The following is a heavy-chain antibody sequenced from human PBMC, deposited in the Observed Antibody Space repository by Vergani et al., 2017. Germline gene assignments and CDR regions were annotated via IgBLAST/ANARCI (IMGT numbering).Heavy chain of an antibody. D-gene: IGHD2-21*02. J-gene: IGHJ6*02. V-gene: IGHV4-39*01. CDR3: ARHLAYXGGDCYPYYYGMDV. Sequence: QLQLQESGPGLVKPSETLSLTCTVSGGSISSSSYYWGWIRQPPGKGLEWIGSIYYSGSTYYNPSLKSRVTISVDTSKNQFSLKLSSATAADTAVYYCARHLAYXGGDCYPYYYGMDVWGQGTTVTVSS. CDR1: GGSISSSSYY. CDR2: IYYSGST.